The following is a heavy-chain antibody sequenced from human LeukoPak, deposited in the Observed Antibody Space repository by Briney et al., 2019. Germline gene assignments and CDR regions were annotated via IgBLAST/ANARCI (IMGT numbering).Heavy chain of an antibody. J-gene: IGHJ3*02. Sequence: GGSLRLSCAASGFTFSSYWMSWVRQAPGKGLEWVANIKQDGSEKYYVDSVKGRFTISRDNAKNSLYLQMNSLRAEDTAVYYCAKDQVYYYDSSGYYPDAFDIWGQGTMVTVSS. CDR2: IKQDGSEK. V-gene: IGHV3-7*03. CDR1: GFTFSSYW. D-gene: IGHD3-22*01. CDR3: AKDQVYYYDSSGYYPDAFDI.